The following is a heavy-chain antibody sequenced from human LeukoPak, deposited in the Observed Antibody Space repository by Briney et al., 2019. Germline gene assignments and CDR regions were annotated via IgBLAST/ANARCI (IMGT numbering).Heavy chain of an antibody. V-gene: IGHV3-48*03. CDR1: GFTFSSYE. J-gene: IGHJ3*02. CDR3: ARQTSLGFDI. CDR2: ISSSGNTI. Sequence: GGSLRLSCAASGFTFSSYEMNWVRQAPGKGLEWVSYISSSGNTIYYADSVKGRFTISRDNAKNSLYLQMNSLRAEDTAVYYCARQTSLGFDIWGQGTMVTVSS.